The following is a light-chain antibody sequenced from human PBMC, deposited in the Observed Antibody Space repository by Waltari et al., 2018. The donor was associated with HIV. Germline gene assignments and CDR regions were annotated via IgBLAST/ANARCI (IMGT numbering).Light chain of an antibody. CDR1: QSLSSNY. Sequence: EIVLTQSPGTLSLSPGERATLSCRASQSLSSNYLAWYQEKPGQAPRLLIYAASSRASGIPDRFSGSGAGTDFTLTISRLEPEDFAVYYCQQRSNWPPLATFGPGTKVDIK. V-gene: IGKV3D-20*02. CDR2: AAS. CDR3: QQRSNWPPLAT. J-gene: IGKJ3*01.